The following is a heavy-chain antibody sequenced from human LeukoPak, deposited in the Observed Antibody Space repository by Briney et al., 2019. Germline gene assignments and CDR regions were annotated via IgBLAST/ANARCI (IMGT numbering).Heavy chain of an antibody. CDR3: ARDSTNAFDI. V-gene: IGHV4-38-2*02. J-gene: IGHJ3*02. CDR1: GYSISSGYY. Sequence: PSETLSLTCTVSGYSISSGYYWGWIRQPPGKGLEWIGYIYYSGSTNYNPSLKSRVTISVDTSKNQFSLKLSSVTAADTAVYYCARDSTNAFDIWGQGTMVTVSS. D-gene: IGHD3-3*02. CDR2: IYYSGST.